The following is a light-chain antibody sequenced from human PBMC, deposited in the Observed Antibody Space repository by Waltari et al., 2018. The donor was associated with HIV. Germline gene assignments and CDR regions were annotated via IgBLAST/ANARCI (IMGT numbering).Light chain of an antibody. Sequence: QSVLTQPPTVSAAPGQKVTISCSGSSSNIGNNYGSWYQQLPGTAPKLLIYEKNKRPSGIPDRFSGSQSGTSATLGITGLQTGDEADYYCGTWDSSLSSYVFGTGTKVTVL. CDR2: EKN. J-gene: IGLJ1*01. CDR3: GTWDSSLSSYV. CDR1: SSNIGNNY. V-gene: IGLV1-51*02.